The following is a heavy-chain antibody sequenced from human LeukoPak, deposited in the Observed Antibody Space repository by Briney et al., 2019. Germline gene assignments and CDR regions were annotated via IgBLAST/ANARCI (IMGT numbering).Heavy chain of an antibody. D-gene: IGHD3-3*01. CDR1: GYTFTAYY. V-gene: IGHV1-2*02. J-gene: IGHJ4*02. Sequence: ASVKVSCKASGYTFTAYYVHWVRQAPGQGLEWMGWIHPNSGGTKYAQNFQGRVTMTRDTSISTAYMELSSLRSEDTAVYYCARDYDFWTQYWGQGTLVTVSS. CDR3: ARDYDFWTQY. CDR2: IHPNSGGT.